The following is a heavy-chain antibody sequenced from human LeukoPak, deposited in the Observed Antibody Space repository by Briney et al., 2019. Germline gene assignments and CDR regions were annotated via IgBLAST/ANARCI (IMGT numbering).Heavy chain of an antibody. CDR1: GGSISSGGYY. CDR3: AREYSSSWYGRYFDY. Sequence: SETLSLTCTVSGGSISSGGYYWSWIRQHPGKGLEWIGYIYYSGSTYYNPSLKSRVTISVDTSKNQFSLKLSSVTAADTAVHYCAREYSSSWYGRYFDYWGQGTLVTVSS. V-gene: IGHV4-31*03. CDR2: IYYSGST. D-gene: IGHD6-13*01. J-gene: IGHJ4*02.